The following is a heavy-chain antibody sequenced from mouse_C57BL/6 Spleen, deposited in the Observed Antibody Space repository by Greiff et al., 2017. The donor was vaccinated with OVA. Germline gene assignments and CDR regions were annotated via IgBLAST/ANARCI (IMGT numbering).Heavy chain of an antibody. J-gene: IGHJ4*01. Sequence: VQLQQSGPELVKPGASVKISCKASGYSFTSYYIHWVKQRPGQGLEWIGWIYPGSGNTKYNEKFKGKATLTADTSSSTAYMQLSSLTSEDSAVYYCAPIYYDYDDYAMDYWGQGTSVTVSS. CDR1: GYSFTSYY. CDR2: IYPGSGNT. V-gene: IGHV1-66*01. D-gene: IGHD2-4*01. CDR3: APIYYDYDDYAMDY.